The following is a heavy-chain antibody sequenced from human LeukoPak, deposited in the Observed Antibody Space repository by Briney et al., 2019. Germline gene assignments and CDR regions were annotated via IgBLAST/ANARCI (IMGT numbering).Heavy chain of an antibody. CDR1: GYTFTSYA. J-gene: IGHJ5*02. CDR2: INAGNGNT. Sequence: GASVKVSCKASGYTFTSYAMHWVRQAPGQRLEWMGWINAGNGNTKYSQKFQGRVTITTDESTSTAYMELSSLRSEDTAVYYCARARSPSSGYLLRDHNWFDPWGQGTLVTVSS. D-gene: IGHD3-22*01. CDR3: ARARSPSSGYLLRDHNWFDP. V-gene: IGHV1-3*01.